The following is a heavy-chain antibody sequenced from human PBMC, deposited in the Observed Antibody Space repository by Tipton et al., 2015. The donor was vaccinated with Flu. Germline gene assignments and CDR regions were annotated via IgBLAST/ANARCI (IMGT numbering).Heavy chain of an antibody. D-gene: IGHD5-18*01. V-gene: IGHV3-23*01. J-gene: IGHJ1*01. CDR2: ISGSGDRS. Sequence: SLRLSCAASGFSFYDHAMNWVRQAPGKGLEWVSAISGSGDRSDYADSVEGRFIISRDISKNTLYLQMNSLRAEDTAIYYCARDGYTYDALVEHWGQGTLANVSS. CDR3: ARDGYTYDALVEH. CDR1: GFSFYDHA.